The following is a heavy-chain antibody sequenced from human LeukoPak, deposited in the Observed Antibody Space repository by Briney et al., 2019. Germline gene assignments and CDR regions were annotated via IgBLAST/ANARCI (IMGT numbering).Heavy chain of an antibody. CDR1: GGTFSSYA. J-gene: IGHJ4*02. CDR3: ARGGGDGYKRKYYFDY. D-gene: IGHD5-24*01. CDR2: IIPIFGTA. Sequence: ASVKVSCKASGGTFSSYAISWVRQAPGQGLEWMGGIIPIFGTANYAQKFQGRVTITADESTSTAYMELSSLRSEDTAVYYCARGGGDGYKRKYYFDYWGQGTLVTVSS. V-gene: IGHV1-69*13.